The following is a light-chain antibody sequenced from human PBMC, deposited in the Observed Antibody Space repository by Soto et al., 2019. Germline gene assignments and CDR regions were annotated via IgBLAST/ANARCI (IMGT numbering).Light chain of an antibody. J-gene: IGKJ4*01. CDR2: TAS. CDR3: QQGYSTPLT. V-gene: IGKV1-39*01. Sequence: DIQMTQSPSSLSASVGDRVTITCRASQSIISYLNWYQQKPGKAPKLLIYTASNLQSGVSSRFSGSGSGTDLTLTISSLQPEDFATYYCQQGYSTPLTFGGGTKVDI. CDR1: QSIISY.